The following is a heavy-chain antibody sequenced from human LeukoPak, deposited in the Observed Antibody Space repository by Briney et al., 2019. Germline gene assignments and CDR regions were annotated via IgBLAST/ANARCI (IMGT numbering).Heavy chain of an antibody. J-gene: IGHJ6*03. Sequence: ASVKVSCKASGYTFTGYYMHWVRQAPGQGLEWMGWINPNSGGTNYAQKFQGRVTMTRDTSISTAYMELSRLRSDDTAVYYCARRLYYGSGAYMDVWGKGTTVTISS. CDR3: ARRLYYGSGAYMDV. CDR2: INPNSGGT. V-gene: IGHV1-2*02. D-gene: IGHD3-10*01. CDR1: GYTFTGYY.